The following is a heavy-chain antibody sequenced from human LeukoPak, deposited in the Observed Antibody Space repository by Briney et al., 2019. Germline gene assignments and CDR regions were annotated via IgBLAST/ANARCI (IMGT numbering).Heavy chain of an antibody. Sequence: GGSLRLSCAASGFTFSSYWMSWVRQAPGKGLEWVANIKQDGSEKYYVDSVKGRFTISRDNAKNSLYLQMNSLRAEDTAVYYCARDRGIVGTTGYYYMDVWGKGTTVTVSS. CDR3: ARDRGIVGTTGYYYMDV. CDR2: IKQDGSEK. D-gene: IGHD1-26*01. V-gene: IGHV3-7*01. J-gene: IGHJ6*03. CDR1: GFTFSSYW.